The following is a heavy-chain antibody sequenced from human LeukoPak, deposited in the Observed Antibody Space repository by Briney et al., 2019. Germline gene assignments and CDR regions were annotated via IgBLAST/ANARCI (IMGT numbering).Heavy chain of an antibody. D-gene: IGHD2-21*02. Sequence: ASVKVSCKASGYTFTRYGISWVRQAPGQGLEWMGWISAYNGDTNYAQKVQGRVTMTTDTSTSTAYMELRSLRSDDTAVYYCARGKTMVYCGGDCYRFDNWGQGTLVTVSS. CDR1: GYTFTRYG. V-gene: IGHV1-18*01. CDR3: ARGKTMVYCGGDCYRFDN. J-gene: IGHJ4*02. CDR2: ISAYNGDT.